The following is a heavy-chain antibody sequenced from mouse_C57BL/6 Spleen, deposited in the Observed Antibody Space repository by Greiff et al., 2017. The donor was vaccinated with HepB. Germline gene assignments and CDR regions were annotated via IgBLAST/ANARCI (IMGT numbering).Heavy chain of an antibody. CDR3: ARGRDSNSFAY. CDR2: INPYNGGT. CDR1: GYTFTDYY. Sequence: VQLQQSGPVLVKPGASVKMSCKASGYTFTDYYMNWVKQSHGKSLEWIGVINPYNGGTSYNQKFKGKATLTVDKSSSTAYMELNSLTSEDSAVYYCARGRDSNSFAYWGQGTLVTVSA. V-gene: IGHV1-19*01. D-gene: IGHD2-5*01. J-gene: IGHJ3*01.